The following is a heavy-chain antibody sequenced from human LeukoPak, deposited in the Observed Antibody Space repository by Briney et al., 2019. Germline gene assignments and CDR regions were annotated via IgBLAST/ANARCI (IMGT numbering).Heavy chain of an antibody. Sequence: GGSLRLSCAASGFTFSSYWMHWVRQAPGKGLVWVSRIDSDGSTTSYADSVKGRFTISRDNAKNTLFLQMNSLRAEDTAVYYCAKGTRWLQLVVFDYWGQGTLVTVSS. CDR1: GFTFSSYW. J-gene: IGHJ4*02. D-gene: IGHD5-24*01. CDR3: AKGTRWLQLVVFDY. V-gene: IGHV3-74*01. CDR2: IDSDGSTT.